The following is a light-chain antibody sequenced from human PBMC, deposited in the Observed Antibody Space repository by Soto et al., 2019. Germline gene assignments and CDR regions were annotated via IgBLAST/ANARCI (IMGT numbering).Light chain of an antibody. Sequence: EIVMTQSPATLSVSPGERATLSCRASHRVSSNVAWYQQKPGQAPRPLIYRASTRTTGIPARFSGSGSGTEFTLTINSLQSEDFAVYYCQQYNNWPITFGQGTRLEIK. V-gene: IGKV3-15*01. CDR2: RAS. CDR1: HRVSSN. CDR3: QQYNNWPIT. J-gene: IGKJ5*01.